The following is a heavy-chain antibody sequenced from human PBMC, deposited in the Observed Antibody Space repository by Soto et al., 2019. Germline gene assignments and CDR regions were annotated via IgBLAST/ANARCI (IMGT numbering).Heavy chain of an antibody. D-gene: IGHD3-9*01. CDR1: GFTISSSY. CDR2: IYTTGSK. Sequence: GGSLRLSCAASGFTISSSYMSWVRQAPGKGLEWVSAIYTTGSKYYADSVKGRFTISRDNSDNTLYLQMNSLRAEDTALYYCAREGDIYNWFDPWGQGTLVTVSS. V-gene: IGHV3-53*01. CDR3: AREGDIYNWFDP. J-gene: IGHJ5*02.